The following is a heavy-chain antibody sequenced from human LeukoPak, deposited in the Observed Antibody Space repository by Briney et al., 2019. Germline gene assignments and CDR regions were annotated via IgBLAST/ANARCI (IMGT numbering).Heavy chain of an antibody. CDR1: GYTFTGYY. J-gene: IGHJ6*03. V-gene: IGHV1-2*02. Sequence: GASVKVSCKASGYTFTGYYMHWVRQAPGQGLEWMGWINPNSGGTNYAQKFQGRVTMTRDTSISTAYMELSRLRSDDTAVYYCARGARGYSYGSSYYYYMDVWGQGTLVTVSS. CDR2: INPNSGGT. D-gene: IGHD5-18*01. CDR3: ARGARGYSYGSSYYYYMDV.